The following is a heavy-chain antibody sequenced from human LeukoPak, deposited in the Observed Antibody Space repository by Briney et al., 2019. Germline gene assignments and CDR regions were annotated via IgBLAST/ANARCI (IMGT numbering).Heavy chain of an antibody. CDR3: TTPVHYSDSRFDF. Sequence: PGGSLRLSCAGSRLPFSIAWMTWVRQAPGKGLEWVGRIKSRADGGTTDYAAPVKGRFAISRDDSKNTVYLQMNSLRTEDTVVYYCTTPVHYSDSRFDFWGQGTLVTVSS. J-gene: IGHJ4*02. D-gene: IGHD3-22*01. CDR1: RLPFSIAW. V-gene: IGHV3-15*01. CDR2: IKSRADGGTT.